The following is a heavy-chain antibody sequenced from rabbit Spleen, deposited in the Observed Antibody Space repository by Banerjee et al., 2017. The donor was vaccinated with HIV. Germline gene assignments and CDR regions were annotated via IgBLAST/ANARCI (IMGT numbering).Heavy chain of an antibody. Sequence: QSLEESGGDLVKPGASLTLTCTASGVSFSANSYMCWVRQAPGKGLEWIACIDTGSSGFTYFASWAKGRFTISKTSSTTVTLQLNSLTAADTATYFCVRDQAGDADYGPYYLNLWGPGTLVTVS. CDR1: GVSFSANSY. V-gene: IGHV1S40*01. J-gene: IGHJ4*01. CDR3: VRDQAGDADYGPYYLNL. CDR2: IDTGSSGFT. D-gene: IGHD2-1*01.